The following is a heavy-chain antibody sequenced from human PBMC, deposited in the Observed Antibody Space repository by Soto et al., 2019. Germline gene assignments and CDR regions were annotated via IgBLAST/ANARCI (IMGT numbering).Heavy chain of an antibody. CDR2: IYYSGST. J-gene: IGHJ4*02. CDR3: ARHRRSSSWYPTQDFDY. CDR1: GGSISSYY. Sequence: SETLSLTCTVSGGSISSYYWSWIRQPPGKGLEWIGYIYYSGSTNYNPSLKSRVTISVDTSKNQFSLKLSSVTAADTAVYYCARHRRSSSWYPTQDFDYWGQGTLVTVSS. D-gene: IGHD6-13*01. V-gene: IGHV4-59*08.